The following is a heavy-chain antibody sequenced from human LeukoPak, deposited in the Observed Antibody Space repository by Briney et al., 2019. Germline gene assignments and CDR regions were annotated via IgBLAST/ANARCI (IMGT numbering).Heavy chain of an antibody. J-gene: IGHJ4*02. V-gene: IGHV4-34*01. CDR1: GGSFSGYY. CDR3: ARGSSRILTGYLD. D-gene: IGHD3-9*01. CDR2: INHSGST. Sequence: PSETLSLTCAVYGGSFSGYYWSWIRQPPGKGLEWIGEINHSGSTNYNPSLKSRVTISVDKSKNQFSLKLSSVTAADTAVYYCARGSSRILTGYLDWGQGTLVTVSS.